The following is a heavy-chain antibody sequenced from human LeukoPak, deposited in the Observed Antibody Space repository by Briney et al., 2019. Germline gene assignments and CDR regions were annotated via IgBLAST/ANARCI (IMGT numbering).Heavy chain of an antibody. Sequence: GGSLRLSCVTSGLNVKNNYMFWVRQSPVKGLEWVSIIYSGGNTFYADSVKGRFTISRDNSKNTLYLQMTSLKAEDTGVHYCAREFDYGTLPGPYWGPGTLVIVSS. D-gene: IGHD3-9*01. CDR3: AREFDYGTLPGPY. CDR2: IYSGGNT. V-gene: IGHV3-53*01. CDR1: GLNVKNNY. J-gene: IGHJ4*02.